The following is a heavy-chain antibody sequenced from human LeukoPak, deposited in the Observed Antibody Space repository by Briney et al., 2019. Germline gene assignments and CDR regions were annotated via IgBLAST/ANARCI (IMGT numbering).Heavy chain of an antibody. CDR1: GFTFSSYA. CDR3: TTDPSQTYYYDSSGVPPPYYYYYMDV. D-gene: IGHD3-22*01. V-gene: IGHV3-15*01. J-gene: IGHJ6*03. Sequence: GRSLRLSCAASGFTFSSYAMHWVRQAPGKGLEWVGRIKSKTDGGTTDYAAPVKGRFTISRDDSKNTLYLQMNSLKTEDTAVYYCTTDPSQTYYYDSSGVPPPYYYYYMDVWGKGTTVTVSS. CDR2: IKSKTDGGTT.